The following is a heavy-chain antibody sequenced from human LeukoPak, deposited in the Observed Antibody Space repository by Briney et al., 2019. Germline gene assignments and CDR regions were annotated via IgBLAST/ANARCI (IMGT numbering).Heavy chain of an antibody. V-gene: IGHV4-39*01. D-gene: IGHD3-22*01. CDR2: IYYSGST. CDR3: ARLRRSDGYYDSSGDYYPLGYFDL. Sequence: PSETLSLTCTVSGGSISSSSYYWDWVRQPPGKGLEWIGTIYYSGSTYYNPSLKSRVTISVDTSKNQFSLNLRSVTAADTAVYSCARLRRSDGYYDSSGDYYPLGYFDLWGQGTLVTVSS. CDR1: GGSISSSSYY. J-gene: IGHJ4*02.